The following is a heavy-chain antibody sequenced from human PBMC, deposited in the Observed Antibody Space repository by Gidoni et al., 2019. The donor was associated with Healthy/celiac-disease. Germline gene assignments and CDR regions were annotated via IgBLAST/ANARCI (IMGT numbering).Heavy chain of an antibody. CDR1: GYTFTSYG. CDR3: ARVKDTAMDPNHPFDY. V-gene: IGHV1-18*01. Sequence: QVQLVQSGAEVKKPGASVKVSCKASGYTFTSYGISWVRQAPGQGLEWMGWISAYNGNTNHAQKLQGRVTMTTDTSTSTAYMELRSLRSDDTAVYYCARVKDTAMDPNHPFDYWGQGTLVTVSS. J-gene: IGHJ4*02. CDR2: ISAYNGNT. D-gene: IGHD5-18*01.